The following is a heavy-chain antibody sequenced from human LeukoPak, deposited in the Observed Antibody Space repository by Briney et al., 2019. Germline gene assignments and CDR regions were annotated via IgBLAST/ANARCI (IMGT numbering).Heavy chain of an antibody. Sequence: ASVKVSCKASGYTFTSYGISWVRQAPGQGLEWVGWISAYNGNTNYAQKLQGRVTMTTDTSTSTAYMELRSLRSDDTAVYYCARDSTIFGVVIAYFDYWGQGTLVTVSS. D-gene: IGHD3-3*01. CDR1: GYTFTSYG. CDR3: ARDSTIFGVVIAYFDY. J-gene: IGHJ4*02. CDR2: ISAYNGNT. V-gene: IGHV1-18*01.